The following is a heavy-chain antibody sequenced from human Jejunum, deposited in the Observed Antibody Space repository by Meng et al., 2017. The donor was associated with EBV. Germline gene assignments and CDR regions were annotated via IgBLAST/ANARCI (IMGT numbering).Heavy chain of an antibody. CDR1: GHDFIDYN. Sequence: VQLVHCWDEVKKPGASVKLSCQTFGHDFIDYNIHWVRQAPGQGLEWMGRITPDGGATNYAQNFRGALLMTRDMSTTTAYLELFSLKSDDTAVYFCARVNDKTNFDFWGQGTLVTVSS. V-gene: IGHV1-2*06. CDR2: ITPDGGAT. CDR3: ARVNDKTNFDF. J-gene: IGHJ4*02.